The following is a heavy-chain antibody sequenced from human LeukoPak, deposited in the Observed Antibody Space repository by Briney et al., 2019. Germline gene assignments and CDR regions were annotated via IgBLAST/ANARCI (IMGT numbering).Heavy chain of an antibody. J-gene: IGHJ4*02. D-gene: IGHD4-17*01. CDR2: IKQDGSEK. CDR3: ARVRWLGDYGDHYFDY. V-gene: IGHV3-7*01. CDR1: GFTFSSYW. Sequence: GGSLRLSCAASGFTFSSYWMSWVRQAPGKGLEWVANIKQDGSEKYYVDSVKGRFTISRDNAKNSLYLQMNSLRAEDTAVYYCARVRWLGDYGDHYFDYWGQGTLVTVSS.